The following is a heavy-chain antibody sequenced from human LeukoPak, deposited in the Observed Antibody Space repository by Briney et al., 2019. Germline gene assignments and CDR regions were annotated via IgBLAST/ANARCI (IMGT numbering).Heavy chain of an antibody. Sequence: GGSLRLSCTASEFTVSTNYMSCVRQAPGKGLEWVSVIYSGGSTYYADSVKGRFTISRDNSKNTLYLQMNSLRAEDTAVYYYARAPYSSSWYLDYWGQGTLVTVPS. CDR3: ARAPYSSSWYLDY. D-gene: IGHD6-13*01. CDR2: IYSGGST. V-gene: IGHV3-66*01. J-gene: IGHJ4*02. CDR1: EFTVSTNY.